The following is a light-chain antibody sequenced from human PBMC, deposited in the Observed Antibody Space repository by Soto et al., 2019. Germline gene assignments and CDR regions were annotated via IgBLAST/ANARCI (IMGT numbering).Light chain of an antibody. CDR1: STDVGGYNL. Sequence: QSALTQPASVSGSPGQSITISCTGTSTDVGGYNLVSWYQQHPGEVPKLMIFDCNKRPSGVSNRFSGSKSGNTASLTISGLQAEDEADYYCCSYSGSGAPVVFGGGNKLTVL. CDR2: DCN. J-gene: IGLJ2*01. V-gene: IGLV2-23*01. CDR3: CSYSGSGAPVV.